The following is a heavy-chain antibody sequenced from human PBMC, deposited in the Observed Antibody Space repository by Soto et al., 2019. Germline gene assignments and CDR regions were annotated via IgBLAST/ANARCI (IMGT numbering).Heavy chain of an antibody. CDR2: IYYRGSP. J-gene: IGHJ4*02. V-gene: IGHV4-31*03. D-gene: IGHD6-19*01. Sequence: QVQLQESGPGLVKSSQTLSLTCTVSVGSINSGSYYWTRLRQHPGKGLEWIGPIYYRGSPWYNPSLKRRVTTSVDTSKNQVSLKRSSVTAADTGVYYCARGGWYDHFVYWGQGTLVTVSS. CDR1: VGSINSGSYY. CDR3: ARGGWYDHFVY.